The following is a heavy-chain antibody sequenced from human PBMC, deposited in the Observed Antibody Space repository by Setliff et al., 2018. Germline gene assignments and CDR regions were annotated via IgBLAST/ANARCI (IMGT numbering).Heavy chain of an antibody. CDR2: IYTSWST. J-gene: IGHJ6*03. CDR1: GESIDSVATGNHY. CDR3: VRMSGFLYMDV. Sequence: SETLSLTCIVSGESIDSVATGNHYWNWIRQPVGKGLEWIGQIYTSWSTNYNPSLKGRATLSIDASKRQFSLKLTSVTAADTAAYYCVRMSGFLYMDVWGKGTTVTVSS. V-gene: IGHV4-61*09. D-gene: IGHD3-3*01.